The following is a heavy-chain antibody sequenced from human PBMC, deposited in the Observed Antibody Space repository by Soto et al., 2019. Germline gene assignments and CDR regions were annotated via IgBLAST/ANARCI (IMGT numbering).Heavy chain of an antibody. CDR2: INHSGST. V-gene: IGHV4-34*01. J-gene: IGHJ4*02. CDR3: ARGHGSGSPDY. CDR1: GGSFSGYY. D-gene: IGHD1-26*01. Sequence: SETLSLTCAVYGGSFSGYYWSWIRQPPGKGLEWIGEINHSGSTNYNPSLKSRVTISVDTSKNQFSLKLSSVTAADTAVYYCARGHGSGSPDYWGQGTLVTVSS.